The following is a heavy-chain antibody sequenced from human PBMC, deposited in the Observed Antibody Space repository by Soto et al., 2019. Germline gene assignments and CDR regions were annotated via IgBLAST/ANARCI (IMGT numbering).Heavy chain of an antibody. CDR2: IYYSGST. CDR3: ARRGYDFWSGYDLGWFDP. Sequence: QPPGKGLEWIGYIYYSGSTNYNPSLKSRVTISVDASKNQFSLKLSSVTAADTAVYYCARRGYDFWSGYDLGWFDPWGQGTLVTVSS. D-gene: IGHD3-3*01. J-gene: IGHJ5*02. V-gene: IGHV4-59*01.